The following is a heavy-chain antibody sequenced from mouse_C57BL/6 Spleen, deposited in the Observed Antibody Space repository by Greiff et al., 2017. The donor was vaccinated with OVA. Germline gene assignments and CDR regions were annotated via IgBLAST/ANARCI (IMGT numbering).Heavy chain of an antibody. D-gene: IGHD1-1*01. J-gene: IGHJ2*01. CDR3: ARHANYGSIDY. Sequence: EVQLVESGGDLVKPGGSLKLSCAASGFTFSSYGMSWVRQTPDKRLEWVATISSGGSYTYYPDSVKGRFTISRDNAKNTLYMQMSSLKSEDTAMYYCARHANYGSIDYWGQGTTLTVSS. CDR2: ISSGGSYT. V-gene: IGHV5-6*01. CDR1: GFTFSSYG.